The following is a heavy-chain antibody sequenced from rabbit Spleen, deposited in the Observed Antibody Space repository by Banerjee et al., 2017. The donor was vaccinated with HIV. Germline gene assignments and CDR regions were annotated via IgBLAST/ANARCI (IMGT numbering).Heavy chain of an antibody. V-gene: IGHV1S47*01. CDR2: IDLLFGTT. D-gene: IGHD1-1*01. CDR1: GFDFSSYG. Sequence: QEQLMESGGGLVQPGGSLKLSCKASGFDFSSYGVSWVRQAPGKGLEWIGYIDLLFGTTYYANWVNGRFTISSHNAQNTLYLQLNSLTAADTATYFCVRGASSSGYYNLWGQGTLVTVS. J-gene: IGHJ4*01. CDR3: VRGASSSGYYNL.